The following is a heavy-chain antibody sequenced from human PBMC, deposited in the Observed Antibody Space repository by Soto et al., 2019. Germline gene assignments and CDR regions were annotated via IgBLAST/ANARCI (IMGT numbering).Heavy chain of an antibody. D-gene: IGHD4-17*01. J-gene: IGHJ5*02. CDR3: AHRTTTVTWWFDP. Sequence: QITLKESGPTLVKPTQTLTLTCTFSGFSLTTSGVGVGWIRQPPGKALEGLALIYWDDDKRYRPSLKSRLTRTKHTSKTQVVLTMTNMDPADTATYFCAHRTTTVTWWFDPWGQGTLVTVSS. CDR1: GFSLTTSGVG. V-gene: IGHV2-5*02. CDR2: IYWDDDK.